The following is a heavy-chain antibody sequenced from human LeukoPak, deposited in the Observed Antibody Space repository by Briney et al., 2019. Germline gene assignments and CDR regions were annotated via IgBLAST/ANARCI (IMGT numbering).Heavy chain of an antibody. CDR1: GFTFSSYS. J-gene: IGHJ4*02. CDR3: AREGQIAVARHFDY. CDR2: ISSSSSYI. V-gene: IGHV3-21*01. D-gene: IGHD6-19*01. Sequence: GGSLRLSCAASGFTFSSYSMNWVRQAPGKGLEWVSSISSSSSYIYYADSVKGRFTISRDNAKNSLYLQMNSLRAEDTAVYYCAREGQIAVARHFDYWGQGTLVTVSS.